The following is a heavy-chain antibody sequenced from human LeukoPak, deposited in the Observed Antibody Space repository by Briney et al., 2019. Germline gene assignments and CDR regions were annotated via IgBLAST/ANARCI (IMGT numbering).Heavy chain of an antibody. D-gene: IGHD3-10*01. CDR1: GFTFSSYT. Sequence: GGSLRLSCAASGFTFSSYTMNWVRQAPGKGLEWVSSISTPSYKYYSDSLKGRFTISRDNAKNSLYLQMNSLRAEDTAVYYCARDTYGSGNEVAFDIWGQGTMVTVSP. J-gene: IGHJ3*02. CDR3: ARDTYGSGNEVAFDI. CDR2: ISTPSYK. V-gene: IGHV3-21*01.